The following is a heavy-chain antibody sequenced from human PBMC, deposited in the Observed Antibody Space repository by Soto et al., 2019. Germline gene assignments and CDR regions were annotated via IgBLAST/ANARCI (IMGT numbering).Heavy chain of an antibody. D-gene: IGHD3-16*01. CDR2: ISRSSSYI. V-gene: IGHV3-21*01. Sequence: LRLSCAASGFTFSSYSMNWVRQAPGKGLEWVSSISRSSSYIYYADSVKGRFTISRDNAKNSLYLQMNSLRAEDTAVYYCARDLHDYVSFRFDPWGQGTLVTVSS. CDR1: GFTFSSYS. CDR3: ARDLHDYVSFRFDP. J-gene: IGHJ5*02.